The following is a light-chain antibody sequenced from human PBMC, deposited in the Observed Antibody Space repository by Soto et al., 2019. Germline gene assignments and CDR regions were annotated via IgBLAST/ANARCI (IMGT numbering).Light chain of an antibody. V-gene: IGLV2-14*03. CDR2: DVS. J-gene: IGLJ1*01. Sequence: QSALTPPASVPGSPGQSITIFCTGTSSDVGGYNYVSSYKQHPGSAPKLMIYDVSSRPSGVSNRFSGSMSGNTASLTISGLQAEDEADYYCSSYTSSFKLAVFGSGTKVTVL. CDR3: SSYTSSFKLAV. CDR1: SSDVGGYNY.